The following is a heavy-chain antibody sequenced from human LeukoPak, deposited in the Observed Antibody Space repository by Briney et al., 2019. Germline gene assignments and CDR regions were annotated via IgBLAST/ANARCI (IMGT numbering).Heavy chain of an antibody. CDR1: GFTFGTYG. CDR3: ARELVSLGTGYFDL. J-gene: IGHJ2*01. D-gene: IGHD7-27*01. V-gene: IGHV3-23*01. Sequence: GGSLRLCCEASGFTFGTYGMTWVRQAPGKGLEWVSGITGSSTWTYYADSVKGRFTISRDNSKNTLQLQMHSLRAEDTAIYYCARELVSLGTGYFDLWGRGTLVTVSS. CDR2: ITGSSTWT.